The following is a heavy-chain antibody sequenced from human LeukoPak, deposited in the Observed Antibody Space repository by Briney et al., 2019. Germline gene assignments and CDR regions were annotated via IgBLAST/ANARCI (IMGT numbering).Heavy chain of an antibody. CDR1: GFTFSSYG. Sequence: GKSLRLSCAASGFTFSSYGMHWVRQAPGKGLEWVAVTWYDGRNNYYAASVKGRFTISRDDSKTTVYLLMNSLRAEDTAVYYCAREVAPLYFYYGMDVWGEGTTVTVSS. CDR3: AREVAPLYFYYGMDV. V-gene: IGHV3-33*01. J-gene: IGHJ6*01. D-gene: IGHD2-21*01. CDR2: TWYDGRNN.